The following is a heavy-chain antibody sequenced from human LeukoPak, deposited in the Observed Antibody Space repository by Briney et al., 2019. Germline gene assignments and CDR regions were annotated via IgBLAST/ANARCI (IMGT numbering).Heavy chain of an antibody. J-gene: IGHJ4*02. D-gene: IGHD3-22*01. CDR3: ARDPNSGYYDSSGYSDH. CDR1: GFTFSSYW. V-gene: IGHV3-74*01. Sequence: PGGSLRLSCAASGFTFSSYWMHWVRQAPGKGLVWVSRINSDGSSTTYADSVKGRFTISRDNAKNTLYLQMNSLGAEDTAVYYCARDPNSGYYDSSGYSDHWGQGTLVTVSS. CDR2: INSDGSST.